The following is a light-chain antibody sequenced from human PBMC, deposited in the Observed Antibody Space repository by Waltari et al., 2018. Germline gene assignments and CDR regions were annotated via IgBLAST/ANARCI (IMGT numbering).Light chain of an antibody. CDR1: QNVLYSSNNNNY. CDR2: WTS. V-gene: IGKV4-1*01. CDR3: QQYYTTPWT. Sequence: DIVMTQSPGSLAVSLCERATINCKSIQNVLYSSNNNNYIAWYQQKSGQPPKLLIYWTSTRESGVPDRFSGSGSGTDFALTISSLQAEDVAVYYCQQYYTTPWTFGQGTKVEIK. J-gene: IGKJ1*01.